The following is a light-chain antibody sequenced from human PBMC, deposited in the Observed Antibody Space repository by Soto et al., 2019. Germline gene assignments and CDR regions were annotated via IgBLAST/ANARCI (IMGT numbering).Light chain of an antibody. CDR3: SSYTSSSTLV. J-gene: IGLJ2*01. V-gene: IGLV2-14*01. CDR1: SSDVGYYNY. Sequence: QSALTQPASVSGSPGQSITISCTGTSSDVGYYNYVSWYQQHPGKAPKLMIYEVSNRPSGVSNRFSGSKSGNTASLTISGLQAEDEAHYYCSSYTSSSTLVFGGGTKVTVL. CDR2: EVS.